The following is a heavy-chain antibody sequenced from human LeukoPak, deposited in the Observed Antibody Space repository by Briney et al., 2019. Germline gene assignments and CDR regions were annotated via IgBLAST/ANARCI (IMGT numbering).Heavy chain of an antibody. D-gene: IGHD6-6*01. J-gene: IGHJ6*02. Sequence: GGSLRLSCAASGFTVSSNYMSWVRQAPGKGLEWVSVIYSGGSTYYADSVKGRFTISRDNSKNTLYLQMNSLRAEDTAVYYCARGSSDYYYYGMDVWGQGTTVTVSS. CDR2: IYSGGST. CDR1: GFTVSSNY. CDR3: ARGSSDYYYYGMDV. V-gene: IGHV3-53*01.